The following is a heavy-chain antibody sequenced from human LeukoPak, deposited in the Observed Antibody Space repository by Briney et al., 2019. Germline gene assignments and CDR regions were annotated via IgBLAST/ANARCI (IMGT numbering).Heavy chain of an antibody. Sequence: PSETLSLTCTVSGGSISSYYWSWIRQPPGKGLEWIGYIYYSGSTNYNPSLKSRVTISVDTSKNQFSLKLSSVTAADTAVYYCARTGFLEWFSAGYYYYYYMDVWGKGTTATVSS. D-gene: IGHD3-3*01. CDR3: ARTGFLEWFSAGYYYYYYMDV. J-gene: IGHJ6*03. CDR2: IYYSGST. V-gene: IGHV4-59*01. CDR1: GGSISSYY.